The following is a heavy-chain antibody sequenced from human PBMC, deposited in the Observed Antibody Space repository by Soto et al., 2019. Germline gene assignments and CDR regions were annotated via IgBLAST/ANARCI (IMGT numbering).Heavy chain of an antibody. Sequence: GASVKVSCKAPADTFSSYAISWVRQAPGQGLEWMGGIIPIFGTANYAQKFQGRVTLTADKSTSTAYMELSSLRSEDTAVDYCAIRRSTIFGVVIMSHYYGMDVWGQGTTVTVSS. CDR3: AIRRSTIFGVVIMSHYYGMDV. J-gene: IGHJ6*02. CDR1: ADTFSSYA. D-gene: IGHD3-3*01. CDR2: IIPIFGTA. V-gene: IGHV1-69*06.